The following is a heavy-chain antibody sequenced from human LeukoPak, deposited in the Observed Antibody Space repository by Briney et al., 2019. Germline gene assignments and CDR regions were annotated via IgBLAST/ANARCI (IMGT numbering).Heavy chain of an antibody. D-gene: IGHD6-19*01. CDR3: ARDPYGSGWYIPRYDP. Sequence: SVKVSCKASGGTFSSYAISWVRQAPGQGLEWMGRIIPILGIANYAQKFQGRVTITADKSTSTAYMELSSLRSEDTAVYHCARDPYGSGWYIPRYDPWGQGTLVTVSS. CDR1: GGTFSSYA. V-gene: IGHV1-69*04. CDR2: IIPILGIA. J-gene: IGHJ5*02.